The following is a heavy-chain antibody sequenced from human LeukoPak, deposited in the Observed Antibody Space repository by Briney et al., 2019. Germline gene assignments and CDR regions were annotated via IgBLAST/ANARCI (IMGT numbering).Heavy chain of an antibody. D-gene: IGHD5-24*01. CDR2: IYYSGST. CDR1: GGSISSYY. V-gene: IGHV4-59*01. CDR3: ARSDQPINGYNSDYFQY. J-gene: IGHJ4*02. Sequence: SETLSLTCTVSGGSISSYYWSWIRQPPGKGLEWIGYIYYSGSTNYNPSLKSRVTISVDTSKNQFSLKLSSVTAADTAVYYCARSDQPINGYNSDYFQYWGQGTLVTVSS.